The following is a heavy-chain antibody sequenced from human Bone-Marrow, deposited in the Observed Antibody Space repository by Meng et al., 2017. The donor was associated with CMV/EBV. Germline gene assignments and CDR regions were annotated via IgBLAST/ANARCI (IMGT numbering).Heavy chain of an antibody. CDR3: ARDWYSGSFHAFDI. V-gene: IGHV1-2*02. CDR2: INPNSGGT. D-gene: IGHD1-26*01. CDR1: GYPFTGYY. Sequence: ASVKVSCKASGYPFTGYYMHWVRQAPGQGLEWMGWINPNSGGTNYAQKFQGRVTMTRDTSISTAYMELSRLRSDDTAVYYCARDWYSGSFHAFDIWGQGTMVTVSS. J-gene: IGHJ3*02.